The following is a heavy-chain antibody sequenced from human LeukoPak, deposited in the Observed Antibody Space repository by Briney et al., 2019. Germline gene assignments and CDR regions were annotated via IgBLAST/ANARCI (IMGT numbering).Heavy chain of an antibody. Sequence: GGSLRLSCAASGFTFSSYWVHWVRQPLGKGLVWVSRINGDGSSRIYADSVKGRFTISRDNAKNTVYLQMTSLRAEDTAVYYCARDQAVGSTRDSWGQGTLVTVSS. D-gene: IGHD5/OR15-5a*01. CDR2: INGDGSSR. V-gene: IGHV3-74*01. J-gene: IGHJ4*02. CDR3: ARDQAVGSTRDS. CDR1: GFTFSSYW.